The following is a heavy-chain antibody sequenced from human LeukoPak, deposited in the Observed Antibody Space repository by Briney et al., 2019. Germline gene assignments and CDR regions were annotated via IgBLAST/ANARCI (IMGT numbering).Heavy chain of an antibody. CDR3: GRVGAYYGSGSYSDY. V-gene: IGHV3-48*04. Sequence: PGGSLRLSCAASGFTFSSCSMNWVRQAPGKGLEWVSYISSTNTIYYADSVKGRFTISRDNAKKSLYLQMNSLRAEDTAVYYCGRVGAYYGSGSYSDYWGQGTLVTVSS. J-gene: IGHJ4*02. D-gene: IGHD3-10*01. CDR2: ISSTNTI. CDR1: GFTFSSCS.